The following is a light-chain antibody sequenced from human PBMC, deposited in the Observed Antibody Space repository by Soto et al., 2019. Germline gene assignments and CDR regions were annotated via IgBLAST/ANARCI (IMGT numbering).Light chain of an antibody. CDR3: QQYAEGTPIT. CDR2: GAS. J-gene: IGKJ5*01. Sequence: EILLTQSPGSLSVFPGERASLSCRASQNVNNRLAWYQQKAGQAPRLLISGASSRATGIPDRFSGSGSGTDFTLTISRLESDDFALYYCQQYAEGTPITFXQGTRLEIK. CDR1: QNVNNR. V-gene: IGKV3-20*01.